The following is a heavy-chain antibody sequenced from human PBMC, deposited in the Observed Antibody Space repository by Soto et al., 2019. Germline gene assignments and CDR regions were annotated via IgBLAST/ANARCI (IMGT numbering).Heavy chain of an antibody. Sequence: SQALSVTSVMSGDRVSSNSAYSDCISQSPSRGLEWLGRTYYRSKWYYDYAESVKSRIIISVDTSKNQFSLQLNSVTPEDAAVYYFAKDPASGIDTWAQETQLTFSS. CDR3: AKDPASGIDT. J-gene: IGHJ5*02. CDR2: TYYRSKWYY. V-gene: IGHV6-1*01. CDR1: GDRVSSNSAY.